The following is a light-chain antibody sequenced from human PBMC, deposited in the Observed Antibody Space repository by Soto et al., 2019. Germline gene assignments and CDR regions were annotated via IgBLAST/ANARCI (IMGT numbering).Light chain of an antibody. J-gene: IGLJ1*01. CDR2: DVT. V-gene: IGLV2-11*01. CDR3: GSWDSSLSAYV. CDR1: SNDVGAYHY. Sequence: QSALTQPRSVSGSPGQSVTISCTGTSNDVGAYHYVSWYQHHPGKAPKLIIYDVTQRPSGIPDRFSGSKSGNTASLTISGLQADDEADYYCGSWDSSLSAYVFGTGTKVTVL.